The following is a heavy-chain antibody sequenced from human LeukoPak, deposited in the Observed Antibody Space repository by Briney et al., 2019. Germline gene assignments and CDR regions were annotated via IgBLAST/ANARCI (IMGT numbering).Heavy chain of an antibody. CDR3: AKAPVTTCRGAYCYPFDY. J-gene: IGHJ4*02. CDR2: ISDSGNT. V-gene: IGHV3-23*01. CDR1: GFTFGDYA. Sequence: GGSLRLSCTASGFTFGDYAMSWVRQAPGKGLEWVSAISDSGNTYHADSVKGRFTISRDSSKNTLFLQMNRLRPEDAAVYYCAKAPVTTCRGAYCYPFDYWGQGTLVTVSS. D-gene: IGHD2-21*01.